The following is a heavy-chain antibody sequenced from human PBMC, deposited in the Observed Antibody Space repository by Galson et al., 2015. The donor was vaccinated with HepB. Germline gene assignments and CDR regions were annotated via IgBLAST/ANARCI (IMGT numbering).Heavy chain of an antibody. CDR1: GYAFTGYF. J-gene: IGHJ5*02. D-gene: IGHD2-2*02. Sequence: SCKASGYAFTGYFLHWVRQAPGQGLEWMGRISPKSGGTKYAQKFQDRVTMTRDTSINTAYMELSRLRSDDTALFYCARGESDSSFTIDHWGQGTLVTVSS. CDR3: ARGESDSSFTIDH. V-gene: IGHV1-2*02. CDR2: ISPKSGGT.